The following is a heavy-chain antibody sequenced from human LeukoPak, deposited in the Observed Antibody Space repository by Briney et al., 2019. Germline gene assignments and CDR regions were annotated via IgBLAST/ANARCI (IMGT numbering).Heavy chain of an antibody. CDR3: ARELDGNGGWFDP. CDR2: VYYSGST. J-gene: IGHJ5*02. V-gene: IGHV4-59*01. CDR1: GDSISDYY. D-gene: IGHD3-10*01. Sequence: SETLSLTCTVSGDSISDYYWSWIRQPPGKGLEWIGEVYYSGSTHHNPSLKSRVTISVDTSKNQFSLSLRSVTTADTAVYFCARELDGNGGWFDPWGQGTLVIVSS.